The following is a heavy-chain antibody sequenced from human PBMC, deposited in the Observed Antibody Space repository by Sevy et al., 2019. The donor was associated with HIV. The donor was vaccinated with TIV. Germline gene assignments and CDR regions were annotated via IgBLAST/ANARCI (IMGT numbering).Heavy chain of an antibody. V-gene: IGHV3-21*01. J-gene: IGHJ4*02. D-gene: IGHD3-22*01. CDR3: ARGSIVGVNFVGDY. CDR2: ITSSGFYI. CDR1: GFTFSTYN. Sequence: GGSLRLSCAASGFTFSTYNMNWVRQAPGKGLEWVSSITSSGFYIYYADCVKGRFCISRDNAKNSRYLQVSSLRAEDTAVYYCARGSIVGVNFVGDYWGQGTLVTVSS.